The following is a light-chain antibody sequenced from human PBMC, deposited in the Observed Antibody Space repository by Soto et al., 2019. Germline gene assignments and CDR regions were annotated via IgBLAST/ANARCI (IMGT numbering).Light chain of an antibody. CDR2: EAS. Sequence: DIQMTQSPATLSASVGDRVTITCRASQSISGRLAWYQQRAGIAPKLLLYEASSLDNGVPSRFSGSGSGTEFTITISSLQPDDFATYYCQQYYSHWTFGHGTKVEIK. V-gene: IGKV1-5*01. J-gene: IGKJ1*01. CDR1: QSISGR. CDR3: QQYYSHWT.